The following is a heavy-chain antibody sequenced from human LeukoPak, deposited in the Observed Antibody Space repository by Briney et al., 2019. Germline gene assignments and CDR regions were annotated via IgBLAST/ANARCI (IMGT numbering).Heavy chain of an antibody. J-gene: IGHJ6*02. D-gene: IGHD6-6*01. CDR3: ARDPYSSTWSYGMDV. Sequence: GRSLRLSRAASGFTFSSYWMSWVRQAPGKGMEWVANIKQDGSEEVYADSVKGRFTISRDNAKNSLFLQMNTLRAEDTAVYYCARDPYSSTWSYGMDVWGQGTTVTVSS. CDR1: GFTFSSYW. CDR2: IKQDGSEE. V-gene: IGHV3-7*05.